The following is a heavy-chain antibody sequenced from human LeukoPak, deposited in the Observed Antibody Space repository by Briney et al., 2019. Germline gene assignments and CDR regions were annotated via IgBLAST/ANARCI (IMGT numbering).Heavy chain of an antibody. V-gene: IGHV5-51*01. D-gene: IGHD2-15*01. Sequence: GESLKISCQGSGYSFTSYWIGWVRQMPGKGLEWMGIIYPGDSDTRYSPSFQGQVTISADKSISTAYLQWSSLKASDTAMYYCARRKACSGGSCYKNWFDPWGQGTLVTVSS. CDR2: IYPGDSDT. CDR3: ARRKACSGGSCYKNWFDP. J-gene: IGHJ5*02. CDR1: GYSFTSYW.